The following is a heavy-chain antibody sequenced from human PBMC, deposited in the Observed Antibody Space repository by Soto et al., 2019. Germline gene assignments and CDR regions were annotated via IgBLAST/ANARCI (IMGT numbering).Heavy chain of an antibody. V-gene: IGHV4-38-2*01. CDR1: GYSISSGYY. CDR3: ATYSMGVYYGMDV. D-gene: IGHD1-26*01. Sequence: PSETLSLTCAVSGYSISSGYYWGWIRQPPGKGLEWIGSIYHSGSTYYNPSLKSRVTISVDTSKNQFSLKLGSVTAADTAVYYCATYSMGVYYGMDVWGQGTTVTVSS. J-gene: IGHJ6*02. CDR2: IYHSGST.